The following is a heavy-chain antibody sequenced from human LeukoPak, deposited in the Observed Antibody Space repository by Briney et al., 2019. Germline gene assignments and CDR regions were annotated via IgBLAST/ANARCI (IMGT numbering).Heavy chain of an antibody. CDR3: ATGLPMITFGGVIVSLDY. J-gene: IGHJ4*02. CDR2: ISGYNGKT. Sequence: AAVKVSCKASGYTFTNYGISWVRQAPGQGLEGTGWISGYNGKTNNAQKFQGRVTMTEDTSTDTAYMELSSLRSEDTAVYYCATGLPMITFGGVIVSLDYWGQGTLVTVSS. D-gene: IGHD3-16*02. CDR1: GYTFTNYG. V-gene: IGHV1-18*04.